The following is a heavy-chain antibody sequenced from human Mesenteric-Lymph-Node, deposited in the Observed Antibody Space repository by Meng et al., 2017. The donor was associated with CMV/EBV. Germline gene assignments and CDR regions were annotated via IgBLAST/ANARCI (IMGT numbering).Heavy chain of an antibody. CDR3: AKDRSGGYWYFDL. J-gene: IGHJ2*01. CDR1: GFTFGSYA. D-gene: IGHD3-10*01. V-gene: IGHV3-23*01. Sequence: GAVGFTFGSYAMGWGRQEPGRGVEGGSGISDNGGSTYYTDSVKGRFTISRDNSKNTLYLQMNSLRAEDTAVYYCAKDRSGGYWYFDLWGRGTLVTVSS. CDR2: ISDNGGST.